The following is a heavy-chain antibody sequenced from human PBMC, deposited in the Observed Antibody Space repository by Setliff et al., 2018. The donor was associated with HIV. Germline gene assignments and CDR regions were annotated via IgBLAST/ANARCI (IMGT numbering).Heavy chain of an antibody. CDR2: IYHGGNT. J-gene: IGHJ5*02. D-gene: IGHD3-3*01. CDR3: AREGVNFWTPPGWFDP. Sequence: SETLSLTCDVSGGSISSNSWWTWVRQPPGKGLEWIGQIYHGGNTRYNPSLKSRLTMSIDKSKNQVSLELSSVTAADTAVYYCAREGVNFWTPPGWFDPWGQGTLVTVSS. CDR1: GGSISSNSW. V-gene: IGHV4-4*02.